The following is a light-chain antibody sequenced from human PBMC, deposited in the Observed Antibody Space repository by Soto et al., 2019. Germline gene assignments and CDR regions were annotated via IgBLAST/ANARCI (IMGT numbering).Light chain of an antibody. CDR1: VSNIGNNP. CDR3: AVWDDSLHARV. Sequence: QSVLTQAPSASGTPGQRVIISCSGSVSNIGNNPLNWYQQLPGTAPTLLIYGNNQRPSGVPDRFSGSKYGTAASLAISGLQSEDEADYYCAVWDDSLHARVFGGGTKVTAL. CDR2: GNN. V-gene: IGLV1-44*01. J-gene: IGLJ3*02.